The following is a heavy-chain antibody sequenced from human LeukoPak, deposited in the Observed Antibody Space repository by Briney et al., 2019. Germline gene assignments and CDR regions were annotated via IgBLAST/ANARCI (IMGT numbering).Heavy chain of an antibody. CDR2: IYTSGST. CDR1: GGSISSYY. CDR3: AREVVVPAAIKDWFDP. V-gene: IGHV4-4*07. D-gene: IGHD2-2*02. Sequence: SETLSLTCTVSGGSISSYYWSWIRQPAGKGLEWIGRIYTSGSTNYNPSLKSRVTMSVDTSKNQFSLKLSSVTAADTAVYYCAREVVVPAAIKDWFDPWGQGTLVTVSS. J-gene: IGHJ5*02.